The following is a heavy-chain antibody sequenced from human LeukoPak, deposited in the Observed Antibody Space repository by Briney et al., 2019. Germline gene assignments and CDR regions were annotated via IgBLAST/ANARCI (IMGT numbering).Heavy chain of an antibody. V-gene: IGHV1-18*01. CDR2: ISAYNGNT. CDR1: GYTFTSYG. Sequence: ASVKVSCKASGYTFTSYGISWVRQAPGQGLEWMGWISAYNGNTNYSHTPQGRVTMTTDTSTSTAYMELRSLRSDDTAVYYCAKVDYYGSGNYWGQGTLVTVSP. CDR3: AKVDYYGSGNY. J-gene: IGHJ4*02. D-gene: IGHD3-10*01.